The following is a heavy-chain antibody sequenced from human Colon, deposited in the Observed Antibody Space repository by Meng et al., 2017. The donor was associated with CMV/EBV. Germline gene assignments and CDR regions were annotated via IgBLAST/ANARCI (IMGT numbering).Heavy chain of an antibody. CDR1: GFTFSNYW. CDR2: IREDGNKK. J-gene: IGHJ6*02. Sequence: GESLKISCVASGFTFSNYWMSWVRQAPGKGLEWVANIREDGNKKYYVASLKDRFTISRDNAKNSLYLQVDSLRAEDTAVYYCARSRNALVPYYDIPSLWGQGTTVTVSS. D-gene: IGHD3-9*01. V-gene: IGHV3-7*01. CDR3: ARSRNALVPYYDIPSL.